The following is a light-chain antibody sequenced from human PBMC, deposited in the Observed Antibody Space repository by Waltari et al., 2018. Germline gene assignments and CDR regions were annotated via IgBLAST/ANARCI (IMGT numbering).Light chain of an antibody. CDR1: QGISDF. Sequence: IQLTQSPSSLSASVGDRVTITCRASQGISDFLAWYQQKPGKAPKLLIYAASTLQSGVPSRFSGSGPGTDFTLTITSLQPEDFATYYCQLLNSSQWTFGQGTKVEIK. CDR3: QLLNSSQWT. V-gene: IGKV1-9*01. CDR2: AAS. J-gene: IGKJ1*01.